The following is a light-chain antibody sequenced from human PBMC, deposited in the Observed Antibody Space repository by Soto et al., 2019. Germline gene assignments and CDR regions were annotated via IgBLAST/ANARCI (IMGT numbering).Light chain of an antibody. J-gene: IGKJ2*01. Sequence: EIVLTQSPGTLSLSPGERATLSCRASQSVSSSYLAWYQHKPGQAPRLLIYGASSRATGIPDRFSGSGSGTDFTLTISRLEPEDFAVYYCQQYGSSPNTLGQGNKLEIK. CDR2: GAS. CDR1: QSVSSSY. V-gene: IGKV3-20*01. CDR3: QQYGSSPNT.